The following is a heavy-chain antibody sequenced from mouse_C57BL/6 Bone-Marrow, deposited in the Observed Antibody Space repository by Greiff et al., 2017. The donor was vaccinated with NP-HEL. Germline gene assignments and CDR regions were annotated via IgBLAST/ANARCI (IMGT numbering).Heavy chain of an antibody. CDR2: IDPSDSYT. CDR1: GYTFTSYW. D-gene: IGHD2-3*01. V-gene: IGHV1-59*01. CDR3: ARRIYDGYYYAMDY. Sequence: QVQLQQPGAELVRPGTSVKLSCTASGYTFTSYWMHWVKQRPGQGLEWIGVIDPSDSYTNYTPKFKGQATLTVDTSSSTAYMQLSSLTSEDSAVYYCARRIYDGYYYAMDYWGQGTSVTVSA. J-gene: IGHJ4*01.